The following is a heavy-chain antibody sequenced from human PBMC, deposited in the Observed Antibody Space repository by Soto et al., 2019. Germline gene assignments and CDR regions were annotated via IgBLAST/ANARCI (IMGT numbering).Heavy chain of an antibody. D-gene: IGHD3-22*01. CDR2: IYYSGST. V-gene: IGHV4-31*03. CDR3: ARGFYYYDSSGYYPGGMDV. J-gene: IGHJ6*02. Sequence: SSETLSLTCTVSGGSISSGGYYWSWIRQHPGKGLEWIGYIYYSGSTYYNPSLKSRVTISVDTSKNQFSLKLSSVTAADTAVYYCARGFYYYDSSGYYPGGMDVWGQGTTVTVSS. CDR1: GGSISSGGYY.